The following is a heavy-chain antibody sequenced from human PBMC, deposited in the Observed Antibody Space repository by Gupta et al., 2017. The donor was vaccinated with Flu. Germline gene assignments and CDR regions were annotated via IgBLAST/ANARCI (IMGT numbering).Heavy chain of an antibody. V-gene: IGHV3-21*01. J-gene: IGHJ6*02. Sequence: EVQLVESGGGLVKPGGSLRLSCAASGFTFSSYSMNWVRQAPGKGLEWVSSISSSSSYIYYADSVKGRFTISRDNAKNSLYLQMNSLRAEDTAVYYCARDNTTVTTRGYYYYGMDVWGQGTTVTVSS. CDR3: ARDNTTVTTRGYYYYGMDV. D-gene: IGHD4-17*01. CDR1: GFTFSSYS. CDR2: ISSSSSYI.